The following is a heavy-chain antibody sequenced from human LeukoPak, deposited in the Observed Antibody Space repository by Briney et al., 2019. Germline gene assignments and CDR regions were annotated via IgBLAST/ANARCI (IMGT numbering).Heavy chain of an antibody. Sequence: SETLSLTCTVSGGSISSYYWSWIRQPPGKGLEWIGEIYHSGSTNYNPSLKSRVTISVDKSKNQFSLRLTSVTAADTAMYYCARSSPLPATYGMDVWGQGTTVTVSS. V-gene: IGHV4-59*12. CDR2: IYHSGST. J-gene: IGHJ6*02. CDR1: GGSISSYY. D-gene: IGHD1-26*01. CDR3: ARSSPLPATYGMDV.